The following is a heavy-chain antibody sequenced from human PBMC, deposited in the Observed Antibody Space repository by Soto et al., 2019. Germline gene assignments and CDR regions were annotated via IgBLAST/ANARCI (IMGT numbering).Heavy chain of an antibody. D-gene: IGHD6-19*01. CDR3: ARGRIAVTPMGRNWFDP. V-gene: IGHV4-34*01. Sequence: QVQLQQWGAGLLKPSETLSLTCAVYGGSFSGYYWSWIRQPPGKGLEWIGEINHSGSTNYNPSLKSRVTISVDTSKNQFSLKLSSVTAADTAVYYCARGRIAVTPMGRNWFDPWGQGTPVTVSS. CDR2: INHSGST. CDR1: GGSFSGYY. J-gene: IGHJ5*02.